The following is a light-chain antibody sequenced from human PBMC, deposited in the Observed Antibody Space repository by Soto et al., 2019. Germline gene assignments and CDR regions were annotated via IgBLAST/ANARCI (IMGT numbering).Light chain of an antibody. CDR2: SNN. V-gene: IGLV1-44*01. CDR1: SSNIGSNT. CDR3: AAWDDSLNGPV. Sequence: QSALTQPPSASGTPGQRVTISCSGSSSNIGSNTVNWYQQLPGAAPKLLMYSNNLRPSGVPDRLSGSKSATSASLAISGLQSEDEADYYCAAWDDSLNGPVFGGGTKVTVL. J-gene: IGLJ2*01.